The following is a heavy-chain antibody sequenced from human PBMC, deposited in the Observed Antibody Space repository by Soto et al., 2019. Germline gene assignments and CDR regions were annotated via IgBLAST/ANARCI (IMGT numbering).Heavy chain of an antibody. D-gene: IGHD4-17*01. CDR1: GFTFDDYA. V-gene: IGHV3-9*01. Sequence: GGSLRLSCAASGFTFDDYAMHWVRQAPGKGLEWVSGISWNSGSIGYADSVKGRFTISRDNAKNSLYLQMNSLRAEDTALYYCAKDISFDYGYAFDIWGQGTMVTVSS. J-gene: IGHJ3*02. CDR2: ISWNSGSI. CDR3: AKDISFDYGYAFDI.